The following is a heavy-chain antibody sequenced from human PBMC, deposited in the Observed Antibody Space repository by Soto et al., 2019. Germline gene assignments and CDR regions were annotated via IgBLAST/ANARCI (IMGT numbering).Heavy chain of an antibody. V-gene: IGHV1-69*13. CDR2: VIPIFGTA. J-gene: IGHJ4*02. CDR1: GGTFSTYA. Sequence: SVKVSCKASGGTFSTYAISWVRQASGQGLEWMGGVIPIFGTANYAQKFQGRVTITADGSTRTAYMELSSLRSEDTAVYYCATERRPQSSWRGPFVYWGQATLVTVSS. D-gene: IGHD6-13*01. CDR3: ATERRPQSSWRGPFVY.